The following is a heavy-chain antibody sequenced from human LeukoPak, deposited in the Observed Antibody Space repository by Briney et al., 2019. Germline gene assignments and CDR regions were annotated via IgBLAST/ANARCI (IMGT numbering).Heavy chain of an antibody. CDR3: MVRGPYYYYGMDV. J-gene: IGHJ6*02. CDR1: GFTFSSYW. D-gene: IGHD3-10*01. V-gene: IGHV3-7*01. Sequence: GGSLRLSCAASGFTFSSYWMSWVRLAPGKELEWVANIKQDGSEKYYVDSVKGRFTISRDNAKNSLYLQMNSLRAEDTAVYYCMVRGPYYYYGMDVWGQGTTVTVSS. CDR2: IKQDGSEK.